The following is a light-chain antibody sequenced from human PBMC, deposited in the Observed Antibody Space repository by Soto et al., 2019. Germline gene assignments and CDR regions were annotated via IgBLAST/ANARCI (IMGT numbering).Light chain of an antibody. CDR3: QQRSHWPPMYT. J-gene: IGKJ2*01. Sequence: EIVLTQSSATLSLSPGERATLSCRASQSVSSYLAWYQQKPGQAPRLLIYDASNRATGIPARFSGSGSGTDLTLTISRLEPEDFAVCYCQQRSHWPPMYTFGQGTKLAIK. CDR2: DAS. V-gene: IGKV3-11*01. CDR1: QSVSSY.